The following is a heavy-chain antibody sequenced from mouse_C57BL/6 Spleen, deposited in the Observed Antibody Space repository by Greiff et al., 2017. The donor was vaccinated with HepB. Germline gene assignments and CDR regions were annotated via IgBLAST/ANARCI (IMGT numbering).Heavy chain of an antibody. V-gene: IGHV1-69*01. D-gene: IGHD1-1*01. CDR1: GYTFTSYW. CDR2: IDPSDSYT. CDR3: ARGYYYGSSRYYAMDY. J-gene: IGHJ4*01. Sequence: QVQLQQPGAELVMPGASVKLSCKASGYTFTSYWMHWVKQRPGQGLEWIGEIDPSDSYTNYNQKFKGKSTLTVDKSSSTAYMQLSSLTSEDSAVYYCARGYYYGSSRYYAMDYWGQGTSVTVSS.